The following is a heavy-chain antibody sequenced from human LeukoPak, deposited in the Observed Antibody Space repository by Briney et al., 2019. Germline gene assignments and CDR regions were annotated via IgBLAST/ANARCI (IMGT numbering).Heavy chain of an antibody. CDR2: INPNSGGT. CDR3: ARAYYGDYSFDI. J-gene: IGHJ3*02. Sequence: GASVKVSCKASGYTFTGYYMHWVRQAPGQGLEWMGWINPNSGGTNYAQKFQGRVTMTRDTSFSTAYMELSRLRSDDTVVYYCARAYYGDYSFDISGQGTMVTVSS. V-gene: IGHV1-2*02. D-gene: IGHD4-17*01. CDR1: GYTFTGYY.